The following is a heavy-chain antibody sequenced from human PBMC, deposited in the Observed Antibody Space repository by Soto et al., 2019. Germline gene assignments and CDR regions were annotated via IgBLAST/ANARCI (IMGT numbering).Heavy chain of an antibody. CDR3: ARDARSYSGSIRHLDC. J-gene: IGHJ4*02. D-gene: IGHD1-26*01. CDR2: ISSSGDTR. Sequence: PGGSLRLSCAASGFTFSDYEMNWVRQAPGKGLEWVSYISSSGDTRYYADSVKGRVTISRDNAKNSLYLQMSSLRDEDTAVYYCARDARSYSGSIRHLDCWGQGTMVTVSS. CDR1: GFTFSDYE. V-gene: IGHV3-48*03.